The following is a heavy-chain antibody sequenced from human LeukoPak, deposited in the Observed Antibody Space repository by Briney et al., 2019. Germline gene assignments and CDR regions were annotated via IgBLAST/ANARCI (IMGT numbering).Heavy chain of an antibody. CDR3: ARLDTMTWKYNWFDP. J-gene: IGHJ5*02. CDR1: GYTFTSYG. CDR2: ISAYNGNT. Sequence: GASVKVSCKASGYTFTSYGISWVRQAPGQGLEWMGWISAYNGNTNYAQKLQGRVTMTTDTSTSTAYMELRSLRSDDTAVYYCARLDTMTWKYNWFDPWGQGTLVTVSS. V-gene: IGHV1-18*01. D-gene: IGHD3-22*01.